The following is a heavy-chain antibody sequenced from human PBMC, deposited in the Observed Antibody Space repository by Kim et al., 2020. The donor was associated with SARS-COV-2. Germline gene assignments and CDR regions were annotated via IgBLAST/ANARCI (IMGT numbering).Heavy chain of an antibody. D-gene: IGHD3-22*01. CDR3: ARDGRHDSSNY. J-gene: IGHJ4*02. Sequence: ANYAQKFQGRVTITADESTSTAYMELSSLRSEDTAVYDCARDGRHDSSNYWGQGTLVTVSS. V-gene: IGHV1-69*01. CDR2: A.